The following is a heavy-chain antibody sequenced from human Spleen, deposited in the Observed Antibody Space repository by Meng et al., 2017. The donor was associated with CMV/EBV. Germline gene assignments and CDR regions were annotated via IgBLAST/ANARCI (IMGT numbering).Heavy chain of an antibody. V-gene: IGHV1-2*02. Sequence: SWKLSGYTFIDYVRHWVRQAPGQGLEWMGWINPRSGGTNYAQNFQGRVTLTRDTSISTVYMDLSSLRSDDTAVYYCTRGTILLGLDYWGQGTLVTVSS. CDR3: TRGTILLGLDY. CDR1: GYTFIDYV. D-gene: IGHD3-16*01. CDR2: INPRSGGT. J-gene: IGHJ4*02.